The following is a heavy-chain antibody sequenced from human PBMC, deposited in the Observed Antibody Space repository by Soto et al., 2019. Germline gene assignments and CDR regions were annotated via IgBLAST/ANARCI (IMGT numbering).Heavy chain of an antibody. Sequence: VQLVQSGAEVKKPGSSVKVSCKACGGTFSRYVISWVRQAPEQGLEWMGGAITIFGTANYAQKFQGRVTITADESTSIAYMDVSSLRSEVTAVYYGASNIVVVSVAILGWFDPWGQGSLVTVSS. CDR2: AITIFGTA. J-gene: IGHJ5*02. CDR1: GGTFSRYV. CDR3: ASNIVVVSVAILGWFDP. V-gene: IGHV1-69*01. D-gene: IGHD2-2*01.